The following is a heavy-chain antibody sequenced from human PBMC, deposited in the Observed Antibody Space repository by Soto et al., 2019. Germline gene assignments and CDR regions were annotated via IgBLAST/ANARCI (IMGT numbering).Heavy chain of an antibody. J-gene: IGHJ6*02. D-gene: IGHD2-2*01. CDR1: VGSCSGYY. Sequence: SETLSLNCAVHVGSCSGYYWSWIRQPPGKGLEWIGEINHSGSTNYNPSLKSRVTISVDTSKNQFSLKLSSVTAADTAVYYCARTLLYCSSTSCHYYYYYGMDVWGQGTTVTVSS. CDR3: ARTLLYCSSTSCHYYYYYGMDV. CDR2: INHSGST. V-gene: IGHV4-34*01.